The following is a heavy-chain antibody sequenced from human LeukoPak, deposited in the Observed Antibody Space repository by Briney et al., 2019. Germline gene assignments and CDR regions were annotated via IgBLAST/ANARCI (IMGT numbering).Heavy chain of an antibody. V-gene: IGHV3-23*01. CDR1: GFTFNSYA. CDR2: ISCSGGST. J-gene: IGHJ3*02. D-gene: IGHD6-6*01. CDR3: AKVVFSSFYVGAFDI. Sequence: GGPLRLSCAASGFTFNSYAMSWVRQAPGKGLEGVSAISCSGGSTYYADSVKGRFTICRDNSKNTLYMQMNSLRAEDTAVYYCAKVVFSSFYVGAFDIWGQGTMVTVSS.